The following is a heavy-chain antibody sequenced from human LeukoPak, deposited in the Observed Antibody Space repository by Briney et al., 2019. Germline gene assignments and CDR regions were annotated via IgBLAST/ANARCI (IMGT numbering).Heavy chain of an antibody. CDR2: ITGSGGGT. V-gene: IGHV3-23*01. J-gene: IGHJ5*02. CDR3: AKDLAVAGPP. D-gene: IGHD6-19*01. CDR1: GSTFSYYA. Sequence: GGSLRLSCAASGSTFSYYAMTWVRQAPGMGLEWVSAITGSGGGTYYADSVKGRFTISRDNSKNTLYLQMNRLRAEDTAVYYCAKDLAVAGPPWGQGTLVTVSS.